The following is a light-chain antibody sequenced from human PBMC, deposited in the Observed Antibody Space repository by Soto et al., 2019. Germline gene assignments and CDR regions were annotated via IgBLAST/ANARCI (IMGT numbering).Light chain of an antibody. J-gene: IGLJ2*01. V-gene: IGLV7-46*01. Sequence: QTVVTQEPSVTVSPGGTVTLTCGSSTGAVTSGHFPFWFQQKPGQAPRTLIHDTSDTYSWTPARFSGSLLGDKAALTLSGAQPEDEADYYCLLSYGGARVFGGGTQLTVL. CDR3: LLSYGGARV. CDR2: DTS. CDR1: TGAVTSGHF.